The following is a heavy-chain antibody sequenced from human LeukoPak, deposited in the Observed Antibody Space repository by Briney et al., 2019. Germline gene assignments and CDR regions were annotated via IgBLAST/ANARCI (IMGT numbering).Heavy chain of an antibody. CDR3: AGHRRLVDFDY. V-gene: IGHV4-59*08. CDR2: IYNSGST. CDR1: GGSISSYY. Sequence: PSETLSLTCTVSGGSISSYYWSWIRQPPGKGLEWIGYIYNSGSTSNPSLKSRVTISVDTSKSQFSLKLSSVTAADTAVYYCAGHRRLVDFDYWGQLTMVTV. D-gene: IGHD3-9*01. J-gene: IGHJ4*02.